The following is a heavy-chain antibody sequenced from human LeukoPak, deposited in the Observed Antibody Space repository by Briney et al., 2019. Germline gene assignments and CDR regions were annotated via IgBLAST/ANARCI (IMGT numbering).Heavy chain of an antibody. CDR3: ARGYSSSWDYFDY. J-gene: IGHJ4*02. Sequence: PGGSLRLSCAASGFTVSSNHMSWVRQAPGKGLEWVSVIYSGGSTYYADSVKGRFTISRDNSKNTLYLQMNSLRAEDTAVYYCARGYSSSWDYFDYWGQGTLVTVSS. CDR2: IYSGGST. D-gene: IGHD6-13*01. CDR1: GFTVSSNH. V-gene: IGHV3-53*01.